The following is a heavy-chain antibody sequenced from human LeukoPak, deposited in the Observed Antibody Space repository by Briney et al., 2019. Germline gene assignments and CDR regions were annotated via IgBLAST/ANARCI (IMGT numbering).Heavy chain of an antibody. CDR2: INSDGGTT. CDR1: GFTLSSYW. Sequence: GGSPRLSCAASGFTLSSYWMHWVRQTPGKGLVRVSRINSDGGTTIYPFSVKGRFTISRDNAKNTLYLQMKSLRAEDTAVYYCARRDCSGGSCYLAYWGQGTLVTVSS. J-gene: IGHJ4*02. CDR3: ARRDCSGGSCYLAY. D-gene: IGHD2-15*01. V-gene: IGHV3-74*01.